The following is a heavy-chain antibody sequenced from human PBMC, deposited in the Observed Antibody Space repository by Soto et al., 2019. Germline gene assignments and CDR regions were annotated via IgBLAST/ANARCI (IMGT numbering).Heavy chain of an antibody. CDR2: INPNSGGT. CDR3: ARVTVIVVTATPGYFDY. Sequence: ASVKVSCKASGYTFTGYYMHWVRQAPGQGLEWMGWINPNSGGTNYAQKFQGRVTMTRDTSISTAYMELSRLRSDDTAVYYCARVTVIVVTATPGYFDYWGQGALVTVYS. CDR1: GYTFTGYY. D-gene: IGHD2-21*02. J-gene: IGHJ4*02. V-gene: IGHV1-2*02.